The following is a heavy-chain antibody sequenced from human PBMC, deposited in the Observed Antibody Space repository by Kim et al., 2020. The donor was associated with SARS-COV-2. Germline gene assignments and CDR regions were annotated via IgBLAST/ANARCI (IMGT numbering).Heavy chain of an antibody. J-gene: IGHJ4*02. CDR1: GFTFSSFP. V-gene: IGHV3-23*01. D-gene: IGHD3-10*01. CDR3: AKVREQVRGVTGRLGAADY. Sequence: GGSLRLSCAASGFTFSSFPMSWVRQAPGKGLEWVSAISGSSISTYYADSVKGRFTVSRDNSKNTLYLQMNSLRAEDTAVYYCAKVREQVRGVTGRLGAADYWGQGTLVTVSS. CDR2: ISGSSIST.